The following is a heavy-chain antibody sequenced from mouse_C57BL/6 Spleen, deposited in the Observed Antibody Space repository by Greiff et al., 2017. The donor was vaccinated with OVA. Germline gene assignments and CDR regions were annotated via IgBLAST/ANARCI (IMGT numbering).Heavy chain of an antibody. D-gene: IGHD4-1*01. CDR3: AREGGETGPFDY. CDR1: GFTFSSYG. CDR2: ISSGGSYT. Sequence: EVQVVESGGDLVKPGGSLKLSCAASGFTFSSYGMSWVRQTPDKRLEWVATISSGGSYTYYPDSVKGRFTISRDNAKNTLYLQMSSLKSEDTAMCYGAREGGETGPFDYWGQGTTLTVSS. V-gene: IGHV5-6*01. J-gene: IGHJ2*01.